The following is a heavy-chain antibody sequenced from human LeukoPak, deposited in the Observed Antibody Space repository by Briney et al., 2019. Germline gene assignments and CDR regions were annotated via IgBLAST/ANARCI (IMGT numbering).Heavy chain of an antibody. CDR2: IKQDGSEK. CDR1: GFTFSSYW. CDR3: AREEWELLRYYYYYMDV. V-gene: IGHV3-7*01. J-gene: IGHJ6*03. D-gene: IGHD1-26*01. Sequence: GGSLRLSCAASGFTFSSYWMSWVRQAPGKGLEWVANIKQDGSEKYYVDSVKGRFTISRDNAKNSLYLQMNSLRAEDTAVYYCAREEWELLRYYYYYMDVWGKGTTVTVSS.